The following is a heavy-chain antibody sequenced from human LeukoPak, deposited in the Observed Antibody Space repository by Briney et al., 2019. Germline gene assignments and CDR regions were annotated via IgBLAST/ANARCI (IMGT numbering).Heavy chain of an antibody. D-gene: IGHD6-13*01. CDR3: ARLSGSSWYRDYFDY. Sequence: PSETLSLTCTVSGGSISSYYWSWIRQPPGKGLEWIGYIYYSGSTNYNPSLKSRVTISVDTSKNQFSLKLSSVTAADTAVYYCARLSGSSWYRDYFDYWGQGTLVTVSS. J-gene: IGHJ4*02. CDR2: IYYSGST. V-gene: IGHV4-59*08. CDR1: GGSISSYY.